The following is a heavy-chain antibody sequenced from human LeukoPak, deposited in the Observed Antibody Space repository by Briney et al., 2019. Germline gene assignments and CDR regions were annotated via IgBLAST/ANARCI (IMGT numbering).Heavy chain of an antibody. V-gene: IGHV5-51*01. Sequence: GESLKISCEASGYTFTHQWIGWVRQMAGRGLEWVGIIYPRDSDTRYSPSFQGHVTISADTSINTAYLEWSSLEASDTAMYYCARHSDVIGAIWGQGTLVTDSS. CDR2: IYPRDSDT. CDR1: GYTFTHQW. CDR3: ARHSDVIGAI. J-gene: IGHJ4*02. D-gene: IGHD3-10*01.